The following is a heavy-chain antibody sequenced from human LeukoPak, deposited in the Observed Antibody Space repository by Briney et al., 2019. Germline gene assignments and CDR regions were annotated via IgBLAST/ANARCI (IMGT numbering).Heavy chain of an antibody. Sequence: SETLSLTCTVSGGSISSGSYYWSWIRQPPGKGLEWIGYIYYSGRTNYSPSLKSRVTMSVDTSKNQFSLKLSSVTAADTAVYYCARDWGSGSSRHFDYWGQGTLVSVSS. D-gene: IGHD3-10*01. V-gene: IGHV4-61*01. CDR1: GGSISSGSYY. CDR2: IYYSGRT. J-gene: IGHJ4*02. CDR3: ARDWGSGSSRHFDY.